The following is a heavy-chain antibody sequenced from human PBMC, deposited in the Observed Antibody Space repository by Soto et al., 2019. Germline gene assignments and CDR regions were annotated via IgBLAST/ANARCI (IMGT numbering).Heavy chain of an antibody. D-gene: IGHD4-4*01. Sequence: PXGTLSLTCAVYGGSFSGYYWSWIRQPPGKGLEWIGEINHSGSTNYNPSLKSRVTISVDTSKNQFSLKLSSVTAADTAVYYCARGVTVTRYGMDVWGQGTTVTVSS. J-gene: IGHJ6*02. V-gene: IGHV4-34*01. CDR1: GGSFSGYY. CDR3: ARGVTVTRYGMDV. CDR2: INHSGST.